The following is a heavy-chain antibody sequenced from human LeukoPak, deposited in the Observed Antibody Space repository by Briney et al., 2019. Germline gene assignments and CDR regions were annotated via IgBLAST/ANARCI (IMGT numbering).Heavy chain of an antibody. CDR2: ISGSGVST. Sequence: PGGSLRLSCAASGLTFSTYAMSWVRQPPGKGLEWDSAISGSGVSTYYADSVKGRFTISRDNAKNSLYLQMNSLRAEDTAVYYCARDAQRWLQLWQSHHFDYWGQGTLVTVSS. V-gene: IGHV3-23*01. CDR1: GLTFSTYA. D-gene: IGHD5-24*01. CDR3: ARDAQRWLQLWQSHHFDY. J-gene: IGHJ4*02.